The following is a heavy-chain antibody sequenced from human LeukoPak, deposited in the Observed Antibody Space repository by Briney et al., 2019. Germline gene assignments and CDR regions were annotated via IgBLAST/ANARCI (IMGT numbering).Heavy chain of an antibody. CDR3: ARWVAYGGYYGMDV. CDR1: GDSIRSHY. CDR2: FYYSGST. Sequence: SETLSLSCTVSGDSIRSHYWSWVRQPPGKGLEWVGYFYYSGSTNYNPSLKSRLIISVDTSKNQLSLKLSSVTAADTACYYCARWVAYGGYYGMDVWGQGTTVTVSS. J-gene: IGHJ6*02. V-gene: IGHV4-59*08. D-gene: IGHD4/OR15-4a*01.